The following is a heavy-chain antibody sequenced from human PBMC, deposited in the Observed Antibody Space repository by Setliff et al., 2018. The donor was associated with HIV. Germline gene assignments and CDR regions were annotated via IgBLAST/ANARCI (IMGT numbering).Heavy chain of an antibody. CDR1: GYSISSGYY. CDR3: ARRRSSGWYHYFDY. V-gene: IGHV4-38-2*02. D-gene: IGHD6-19*01. Sequence: SETLSLTCTVSGYSISSGYYWGWIRQPPGKGLEWIVSIYHSGSTYYNPSLKSRVTISVDTSKNQFSLKLNSVTAADTAVYYCARRRSSGWYHYFDYWGQGTLVTVSS. CDR2: IYHSGST. J-gene: IGHJ4*02.